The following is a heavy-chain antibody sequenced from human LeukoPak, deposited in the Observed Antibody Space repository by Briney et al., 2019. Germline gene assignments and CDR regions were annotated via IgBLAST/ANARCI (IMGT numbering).Heavy chain of an antibody. Sequence: GGSLRLSCAASGFIFSSYSMNWVRQAPGKGLEWISFISSVSSTIFYADSVKGRFNISRDNVKNSLYLQMNGLRAEDTAVYYCAKESRKGSTVTPHYDYWGQGTLVTVSS. V-gene: IGHV3-48*01. CDR3: AKESRKGSTVTPHYDY. J-gene: IGHJ4*02. CDR2: ISSVSSTI. CDR1: GFIFSSYS. D-gene: IGHD4-17*01.